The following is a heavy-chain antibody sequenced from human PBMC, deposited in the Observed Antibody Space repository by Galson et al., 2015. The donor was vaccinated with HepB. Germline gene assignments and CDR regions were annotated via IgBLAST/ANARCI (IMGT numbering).Heavy chain of an antibody. CDR1: GFTFDNYA. CDR3: AKDPAPIPMFYFAF. Sequence: SLRLSCAASGFTFDNYAMHWVRQVPGRGLEWVSGISWNSGYIDYADSVRGRFTISRDNAKNSLYLQMNSLRDEDTALYYCAKDPAPIPMFYFAFWGQGTLVTVSS. V-gene: IGHV3-9*01. D-gene: IGHD3-10*02. CDR2: ISWNSGYI. J-gene: IGHJ4*02.